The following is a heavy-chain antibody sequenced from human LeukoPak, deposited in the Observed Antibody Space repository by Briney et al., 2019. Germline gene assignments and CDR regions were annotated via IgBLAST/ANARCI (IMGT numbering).Heavy chain of an antibody. CDR2: ISGSGGST. D-gene: IGHD2-21*02. J-gene: IGHJ3*02. CDR3: AKYAVVTATDDAFDI. CDR1: GFTFSSSW. V-gene: IGHV3-23*01. Sequence: SGGSLRLSCAASGFTFSSSWMHWVRHAPGKGLEWVSAISGSGGSTYYADSVKGRFTISRDNSKNTLYLQMNSLRAEDTAVYYCAKYAVVTATDDAFDIWGQGTMVTVSS.